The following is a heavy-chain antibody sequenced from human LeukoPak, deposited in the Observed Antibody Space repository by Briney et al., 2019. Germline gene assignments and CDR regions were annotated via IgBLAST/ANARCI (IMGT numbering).Heavy chain of an antibody. CDR1: GYTFTGYY. V-gene: IGHV1-2*02. J-gene: IGHJ3*02. Sequence: ASVKVSCKASGYTFTGYYLHWVRQAPEQGLEWMGWINPSNGGTNFAQKIQDRVTMTRDTSISTAYMELSSLRSDDTAVYYCARIYYDILTGYYGGDAFDIWGQGTMVTVSS. CDR2: INPSNGGT. D-gene: IGHD3-9*01. CDR3: ARIYYDILTGYYGGDAFDI.